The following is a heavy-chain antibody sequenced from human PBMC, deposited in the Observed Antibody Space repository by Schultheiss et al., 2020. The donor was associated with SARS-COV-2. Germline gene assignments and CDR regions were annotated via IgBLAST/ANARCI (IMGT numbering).Heavy chain of an antibody. D-gene: IGHD1/OR15-1a*01. CDR2: IGTDVNSV. CDR1: GFTFSSYS. CDR3: LRGFNSGNIDQYDY. Sequence: GGSLRLSCAASGFTFSSYSMNWVRQAPGKGLVWVSRIGTDVNSVYYADFVKGRFTISRDNAKNTLYLQMNSLRAEDTAVYYCLRGFNSGNIDQYDYWGQGALVTVSS. J-gene: IGHJ4*02. V-gene: IGHV3-74*01.